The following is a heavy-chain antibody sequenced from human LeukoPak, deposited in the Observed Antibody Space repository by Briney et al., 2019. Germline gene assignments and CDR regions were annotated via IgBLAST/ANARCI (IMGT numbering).Heavy chain of an antibody. CDR2: INPSGGST. Sequence: ASVKVSCKTSGYTFTSYYLHWVRQAPGQGLEWMGIINPSGGSTSYAQKFQGSVTMTRDTSTSTVYMELSSLRSEDTAVYYCARTVTTKLYFDYWGQGTLVTVSS. J-gene: IGHJ4*02. CDR3: ARTVTTKLYFDY. D-gene: IGHD4-17*01. V-gene: IGHV1-46*01. CDR1: GYTFTSYY.